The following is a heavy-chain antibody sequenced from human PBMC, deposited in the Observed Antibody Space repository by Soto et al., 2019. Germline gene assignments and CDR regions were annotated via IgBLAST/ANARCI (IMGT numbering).Heavy chain of an antibody. D-gene: IGHD1-26*01. Sequence: EVQLVESGGGLVEPGGSLRLSCAASGFTFSASWMGWVRQAPGKGLEYVGRIGTKPGGGPTDYTAPVKGRFTVSRDDSRNALYLQLQNLKTEDTAAYFCITSGGGHWGQGALVTVSS. V-gene: IGHV3-15*04. CDR3: ITSGGGH. CDR2: IGTKPGGGPT. J-gene: IGHJ4*02. CDR1: GFTFSASW.